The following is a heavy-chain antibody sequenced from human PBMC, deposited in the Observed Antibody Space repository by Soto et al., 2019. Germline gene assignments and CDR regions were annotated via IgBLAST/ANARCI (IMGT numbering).Heavy chain of an antibody. J-gene: IGHJ3*01. Sequence: EVQLLESGGFLVQPGGSLRLSCAASGFTFSSYAMSWVRQTPEKGLEWLSAISGDGGNTYYPDSVKGRFTISRDNSKNTLYLQMNGLRAEDTAVYYCSREPTSTVEGAFDLWGQGTMVTVSS. CDR3: SREPTSTVEGAFDL. CDR2: ISGDGGNT. V-gene: IGHV3-23*01. CDR1: GFTFSSYA. D-gene: IGHD4-4*01.